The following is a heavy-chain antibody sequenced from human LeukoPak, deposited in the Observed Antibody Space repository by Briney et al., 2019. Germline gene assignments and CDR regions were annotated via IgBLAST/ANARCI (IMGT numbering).Heavy chain of an antibody. J-gene: IGHJ4*02. D-gene: IGHD4-17*01. CDR1: GFAFATYA. V-gene: IGHV3-23*01. CDR2: ISSSGGST. CDR3: AKDSMTSRFGDYEE. Sequence: GGSLRLSCAASGFAFATYAMGWVRQAPGKGLQWVSSISSSGGSTYYADSVKGRFTTSRDNSKNTLHLQMNSLRVEDTAVYYCAKDSMTSRFGDYEEWGQGTLVTVSS.